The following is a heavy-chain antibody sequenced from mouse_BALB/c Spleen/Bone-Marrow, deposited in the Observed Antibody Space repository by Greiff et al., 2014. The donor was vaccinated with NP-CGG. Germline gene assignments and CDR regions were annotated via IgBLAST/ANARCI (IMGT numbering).Heavy chain of an antibody. CDR2: IHYSGST. J-gene: IGHJ3*01. CDR1: GYSITSGYS. V-gene: IGHV3-1*02. D-gene: IGHD2-1*01. CDR3: ASREGNHAARFAY. Sequence: VQLQQPGPDLVKPSQSLSLTCTVTGYSITSGYSWYWIRQFPGNKLEWMGYIHYSGSTNYNPSLKSRSSITRDTSKNQYFLQLKSVTTEDTATYYYASREGNHAARFAYWGQGTLVTVSA.